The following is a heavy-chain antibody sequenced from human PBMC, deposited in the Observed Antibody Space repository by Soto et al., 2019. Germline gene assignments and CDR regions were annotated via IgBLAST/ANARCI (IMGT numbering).Heavy chain of an antibody. CDR1: GGSMRNYF. Sequence: SETLSLTCTVSGGSMRNYFCTWIRQAPGKGLEWIGYIHYSGTTSFFPSYNPSLRSRVTISEDTSKNQFSLKLLSVTTADTAVYFCAAGEASSRNLAPYYLDFWGQGTLVTVSS. D-gene: IGHD6-13*01. V-gene: IGHV4-59*01. CDR2: IHYSGTT. CDR3: AAGEASSRNLAPYYLDF. J-gene: IGHJ4*02.